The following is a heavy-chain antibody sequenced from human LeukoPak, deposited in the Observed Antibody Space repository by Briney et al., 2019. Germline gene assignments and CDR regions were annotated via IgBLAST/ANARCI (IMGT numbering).Heavy chain of an antibody. Sequence: GGSLRLSCAASAFTFSSSGMHWVRQAPGKGLEWVALISDDGSNKYYVDSVKGRFTISRDNSKNTLYLQMYSLRAEDTAVYYCAQVNSNIRREYSYGLSWGQGTLVTASS. D-gene: IGHD5-18*01. CDR2: ISDDGSNK. V-gene: IGHV3-30*18. J-gene: IGHJ5*02. CDR3: AQVNSNIRREYSYGLS. CDR1: AFTFSSSG.